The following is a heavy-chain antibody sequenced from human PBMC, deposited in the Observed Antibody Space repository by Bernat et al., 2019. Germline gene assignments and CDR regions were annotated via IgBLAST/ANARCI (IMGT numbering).Heavy chain of an antibody. CDR2: IYYSGST. CDR1: GGSISSSSYY. CDR3: GMIWGGSHVDPSDY. Sequence: QLQLQESGPGLVKPSETLSLTCTVSGGSISSSSYYWGWIRQPPGKGLEWIGSIYYSGSTYYNPSLKSRVTISVDTSKNQFSLKLSSVTAADTAVYYCGMIWGGSHVDPSDYWGQGTLVTVSS. V-gene: IGHV4-39*01. D-gene: IGHD2-15*01. J-gene: IGHJ4*02.